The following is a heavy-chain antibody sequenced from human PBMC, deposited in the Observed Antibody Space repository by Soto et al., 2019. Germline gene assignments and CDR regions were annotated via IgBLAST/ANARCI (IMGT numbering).Heavy chain of an antibody. Sequence: GGSLRLSCAAFGFTIRGKKYVAWVRQAPGKGLEWVSALYDLDGSFYAASVKGRFTTSSDSSKTTVYLQMNDLRPDDTAVYYCAAWHEREHAYDVWGQGTTVTVSS. J-gene: IGHJ3*01. CDR3: AAWHEREHAYDV. D-gene: IGHD1-1*01. CDR2: LYDLDGS. V-gene: IGHV3-53*01. CDR1: GFTIRGKKY.